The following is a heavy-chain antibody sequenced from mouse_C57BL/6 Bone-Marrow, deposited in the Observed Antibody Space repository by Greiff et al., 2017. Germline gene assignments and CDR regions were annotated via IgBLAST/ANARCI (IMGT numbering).Heavy chain of an antibody. CDR3: ARGGGSSRYAMDY. V-gene: IGHV1-55*01. Sequence: QVQLQQSGAELVKPGASVKMSCKASGYTFTSYWITWVKQRPGQGLEWIGDIYPGSGSTNYNEKFKSKATLTVDTSSSTAYMQLSSLTSEDSAVYYCARGGGSSRYAMDYWGQGTSVTVSS. CDR1: GYTFTSYW. CDR2: IYPGSGST. D-gene: IGHD1-1*01. J-gene: IGHJ4*01.